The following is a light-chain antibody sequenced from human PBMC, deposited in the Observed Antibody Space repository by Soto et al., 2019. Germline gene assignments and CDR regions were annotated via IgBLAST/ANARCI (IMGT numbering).Light chain of an antibody. CDR2: GAS. J-gene: IGKJ1*01. Sequence: EIGMRQSPATLSVYPGERATLSCSARQSVSSNLAWYQQKPGQAPRLLIYGASTRATGIPARFSGSGSGTEFTLTISSLQSEDFAIYFCQQYNNWPPDRTFGQGTKVEIK. CDR1: QSVSSN. CDR3: QQYNNWPPDRT. V-gene: IGKV3-15*01.